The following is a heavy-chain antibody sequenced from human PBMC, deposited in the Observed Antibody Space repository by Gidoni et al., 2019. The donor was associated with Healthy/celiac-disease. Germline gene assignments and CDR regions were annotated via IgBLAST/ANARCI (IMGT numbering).Heavy chain of an antibody. Sequence: QVQLQQWGAGLFKPSETLSLTCAVSGGSFSGYYWSWIRQPPGKGLEWIGEINHSGSTNYNPSLKSRVTISVDTSKNQFSLKLSSVTAADTAVYYCARKRVVVTSHWFDPWGQGTLVTVSS. J-gene: IGHJ5*02. CDR2: INHSGST. CDR1: GGSFSGYY. V-gene: IGHV4-34*01. CDR3: ARKRVVVTSHWFDP. D-gene: IGHD2-21*02.